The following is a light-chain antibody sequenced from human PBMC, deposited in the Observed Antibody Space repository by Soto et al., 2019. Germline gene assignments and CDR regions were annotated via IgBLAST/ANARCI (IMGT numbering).Light chain of an antibody. J-gene: IGLJ1*01. CDR2: DVS. Sequence: QSALTQPASVSGSPGQSITISCTGTSSDVGGYNYVSWYQQHPGKAPKLMIYDVSNRPSGVSNRFSGSKSGNTASLTISGHQADDEADYYCSSYTSSSTLLYVFGTGTKPTV. V-gene: IGLV2-14*01. CDR1: SSDVGGYNY. CDR3: SSYTSSSTLLYV.